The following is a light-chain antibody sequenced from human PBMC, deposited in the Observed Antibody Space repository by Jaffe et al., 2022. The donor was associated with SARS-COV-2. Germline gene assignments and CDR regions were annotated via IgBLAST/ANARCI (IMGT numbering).Light chain of an antibody. CDR1: SSDIGRYNY. J-gene: IGLJ2*01. Sequence: QSALTQPPSASGSPGQSVTISCSGTSSDIGRYNYVSWYQQHPGKAPKLMIYEVTKRPSGVPDRFSGSKSGNTASLTVSGLQADDEADYYCSSYAGSNIVVFGGGTKLTVL. V-gene: IGLV2-8*01. CDR2: EVT. CDR3: SSYAGSNIVV.